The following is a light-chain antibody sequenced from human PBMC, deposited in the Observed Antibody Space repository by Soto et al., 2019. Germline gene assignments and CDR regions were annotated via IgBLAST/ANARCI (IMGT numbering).Light chain of an antibody. CDR1: QSVSSSY. CDR3: QQYGSSSYT. J-gene: IGKJ2*01. V-gene: IGKV3-20*01. CDR2: DAS. Sequence: EIVLTQSPGTLSLSPGERATLSCRASQSVSSSYLAWYQQKPGQAPRLLIYDASSRATGIPDRFSGSGSGTDFTLTISRLDPEDFAVYYCQQYGSSSYTFGQGTKLEIK.